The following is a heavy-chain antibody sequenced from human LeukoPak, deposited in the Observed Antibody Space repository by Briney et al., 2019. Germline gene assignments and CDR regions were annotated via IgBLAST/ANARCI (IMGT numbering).Heavy chain of an antibody. V-gene: IGHV4-39*01. D-gene: IGHD7-27*01. CDR1: GGSISSSSYY. J-gene: IGHJ2*01. Sequence: SETLSLTCTVSGGSISSSSYYWGWIRQPPGKGLEWIGTFYYSGSTYYNPSLKSRVTISVDTSKNQFSLKLGSVTAADTAVYYCARNHQAHWGSYWYFDLWGRGTLVSVSS. CDR2: FYYSGST. CDR3: ARNHQAHWGSYWYFDL.